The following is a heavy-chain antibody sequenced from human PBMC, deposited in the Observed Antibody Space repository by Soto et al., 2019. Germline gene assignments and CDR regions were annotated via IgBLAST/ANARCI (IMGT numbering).Heavy chain of an antibody. V-gene: IGHV3-30*18. J-gene: IGHJ4*02. CDR1: GFTFSSYG. Sequence: HPGGSLRLSCAASGFTFSSYGMHWVRQAPGKGLEWVAVISYDGSNKYYADSVKGRFTISRDNSKNTLYLQMNSLRAEDTAVYYCAKDTYSGYDYDSYFDYWGQGTLVTVSS. CDR2: ISYDGSNK. CDR3: AKDTYSGYDYDSYFDY. D-gene: IGHD5-12*01.